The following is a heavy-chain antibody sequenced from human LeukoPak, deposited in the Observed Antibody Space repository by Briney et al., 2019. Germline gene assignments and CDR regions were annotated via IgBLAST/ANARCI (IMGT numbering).Heavy chain of an antibody. V-gene: IGHV4-38-2*01. CDR2: IYHSGST. CDR1: RYSISSGLY. D-gene: IGHD3-9*01. CDR3: AKWGHYDILTTSHTSDY. Sequence: SETLSLTCHVSRYSISSGLYWGWIRQSPGKGLECIGTIYHSGSTYYNPSLKSRVTISVDTSKNQFSLKVNSVSAADTAVYYCAKWGHYDILTTSHTSDYWGQGTLVTVSS. J-gene: IGHJ4*02.